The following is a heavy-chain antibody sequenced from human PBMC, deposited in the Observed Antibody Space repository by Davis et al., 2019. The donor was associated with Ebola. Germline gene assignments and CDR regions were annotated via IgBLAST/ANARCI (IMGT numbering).Heavy chain of an antibody. J-gene: IGHJ5*02. CDR3: ARDRASVVVAATPFWFDP. V-gene: IGHV1-69*04. Sequence: SVKVSCKASGGTFSSYAISWVRQAPGQGLEWMGRIIPILGIANYAQKFQGRVTITADKSTSTAYMELSSLRSEDTAVYYCARDRASVVVAATPFWFDPWGQGTLVTVSS. CDR2: IIPILGIA. CDR1: GGTFSSYA. D-gene: IGHD2-15*01.